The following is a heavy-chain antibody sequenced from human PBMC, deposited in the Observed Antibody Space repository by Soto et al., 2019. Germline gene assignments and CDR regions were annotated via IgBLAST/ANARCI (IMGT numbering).Heavy chain of an antibody. CDR2: INHSGST. J-gene: IGHJ4*02. CDR3: ARGGRTAVTIDY. V-gene: IGHV4-34*01. CDR1: GGSFSGYY. D-gene: IGHD4-17*01. Sequence: QVQLQQWGAGLLKPSETLSLTCAVYGGSFSGYYWSWIRQPPGKGLEWIGEINHSGSTNYNPSLKRRVTIPVNXSRNQFSPKLSSVPAADMAVYYWARGGRTAVTIDYWGQGTLVTVSS.